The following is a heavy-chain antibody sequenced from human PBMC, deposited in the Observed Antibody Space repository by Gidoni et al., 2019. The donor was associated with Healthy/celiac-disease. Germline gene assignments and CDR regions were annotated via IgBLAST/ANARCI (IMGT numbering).Heavy chain of an antibody. Sequence: QVQLQQWGAGLLKPSETLSLTCAVYGGSFSGYYWSWIRQPPGKGLEWIWEINHSGRPNYNPSLKMRVTIAVDTSKNQFSLKLSSVTAADTAVYYCARGGVTMVRGVITTPEEAFSNWFDPWGQGTLVTVSS. CDR1: GGSFSGYY. J-gene: IGHJ5*02. V-gene: IGHV4-34*01. D-gene: IGHD3-10*01. CDR3: ARGGVTMVRGVITTPEEAFSNWFDP. CDR2: INHSGRP.